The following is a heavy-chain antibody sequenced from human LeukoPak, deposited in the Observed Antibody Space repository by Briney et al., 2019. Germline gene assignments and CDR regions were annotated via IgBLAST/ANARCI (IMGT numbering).Heavy chain of an antibody. D-gene: IGHD3-10*01. CDR3: ARHSDVIGAI. Sequence: GESLKISCEASGYTFTHQWIGWVRQMAGRGLEWVGIIYPRDSDTRYSPSFQGHVTISADTSINTAYLEWSSLEASDTAMYYCARHSDVIGAIWGQGILVTVSS. J-gene: IGHJ4*02. CDR1: GYTFTHQW. CDR2: IYPRDSDT. V-gene: IGHV5-51*01.